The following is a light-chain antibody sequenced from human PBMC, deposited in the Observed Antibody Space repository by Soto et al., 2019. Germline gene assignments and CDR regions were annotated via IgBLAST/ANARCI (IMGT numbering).Light chain of an antibody. CDR1: QSVSSN. CDR3: QQYYNWPIT. Sequence: EIVMTQSPATLSVSPGERATLSCRASQSVSSNLAWYQQKPGQAPRLLIYGASTRATGIPARFSGSGSGTEFTLTISSLQSEDFAVYYCQQYYNWPITFGQGTRLET. CDR2: GAS. V-gene: IGKV3-15*01. J-gene: IGKJ5*01.